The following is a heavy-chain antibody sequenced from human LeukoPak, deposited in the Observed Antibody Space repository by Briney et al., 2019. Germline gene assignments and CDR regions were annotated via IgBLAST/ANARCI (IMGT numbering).Heavy chain of an antibody. Sequence: SQTPSLTRAVYWGSFCAYYWSCVRQPAGTGLKWFGRIYTCGRTNYNPSLNSRVTISVDQSKNPLSLNLSSVTAADTAVYYCASANYYDSSGYYYDYWGQGTLVTVSS. CDR1: WGSFCAYY. CDR3: ASANYYDSSGYYYDY. D-gene: IGHD3-22*01. J-gene: IGHJ4*02. CDR2: IYTCGRT. V-gene: IGHV4-59*10.